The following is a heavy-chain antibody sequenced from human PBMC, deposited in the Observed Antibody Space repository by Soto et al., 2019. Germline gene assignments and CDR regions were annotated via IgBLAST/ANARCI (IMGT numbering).Heavy chain of an antibody. CDR2: ISSNGGST. Sequence: PGGSLRLSCSASGFTFSSYAMHWVRQAPGKGLEYVSAISSNGGSTYYADSVKGRFTISRDNSKNTLYLQMSSLRAEDTAVYCCVKSGSGYYGSGSYYSTHYYYYGMDVWGQGTTVTVSS. CDR1: GFTFSSYA. D-gene: IGHD3-10*01. CDR3: VKSGSGYYGSGSYYSTHYYYYGMDV. V-gene: IGHV3-64D*08. J-gene: IGHJ6*02.